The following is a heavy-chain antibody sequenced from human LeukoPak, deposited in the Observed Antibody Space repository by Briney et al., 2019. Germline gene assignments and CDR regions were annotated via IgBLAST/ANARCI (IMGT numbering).Heavy chain of an antibody. J-gene: IGHJ3*02. CDR2: IWYDRSNK. CDR1: GFNFSSYG. V-gene: IGHV3-30*02. Sequence: QSGGTLRLSCAASGFNFSSYGMHWVRQAPGKGPAWVAFIWYDRSNKYYADSVKGRFTISRDNSKNTLYLQMNSLRAEDTAVYYCARDGFCSGGSCQRAFDIWGQGTMVTVSS. D-gene: IGHD2-15*01. CDR3: ARDGFCSGGSCQRAFDI.